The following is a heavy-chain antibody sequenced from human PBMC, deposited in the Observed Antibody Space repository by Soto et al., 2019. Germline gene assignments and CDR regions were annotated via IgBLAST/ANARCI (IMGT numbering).Heavy chain of an antibody. D-gene: IGHD6-19*01. Sequence: LSLTCTVSGGSISSGDYYWSWIRQPPGKGLEWIGYIYYSGSTYYNPSLKSRVTISVDTSKNQFSLKLSSVTAADTAVYYCARVGGWFPVFDYWGQGTLVTVSS. V-gene: IGHV4-30-4*01. CDR2: IYYSGST. CDR1: GGSISSGDYY. CDR3: ARVGGWFPVFDY. J-gene: IGHJ4*02.